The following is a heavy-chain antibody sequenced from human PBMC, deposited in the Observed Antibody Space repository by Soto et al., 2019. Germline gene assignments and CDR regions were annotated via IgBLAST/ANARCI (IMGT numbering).Heavy chain of an antibody. Sequence: ASVKVSCKASGYSFTSYDINWVRQATGQGLEWMGWMNPNNGNTDYAQKFQGRVTMTRNSSTSTAYMELSSLRSEDTAVYYCARGRRSGGSCYLYWGQGSLVTVSS. V-gene: IGHV1-8*01. J-gene: IGHJ4*02. CDR3: ARGRRSGGSCYLY. CDR1: GYSFTSYD. D-gene: IGHD2-15*01. CDR2: MNPNNGNT.